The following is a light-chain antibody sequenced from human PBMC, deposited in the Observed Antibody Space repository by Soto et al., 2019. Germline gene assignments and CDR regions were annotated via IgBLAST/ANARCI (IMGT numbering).Light chain of an antibody. V-gene: IGKV3-20*01. J-gene: IGKJ1*01. Sequence: EIVLTQSPATLSLSPGERATLSCRASQSVSSNFLAWYQQKPGQAPRLLIYGASKRATGIPDRFSGSGSGTDFTLTISRLEPEDFAVYYCQQYGSSPRTFGQGTKVDIK. CDR2: GAS. CDR3: QQYGSSPRT. CDR1: QSVSSNF.